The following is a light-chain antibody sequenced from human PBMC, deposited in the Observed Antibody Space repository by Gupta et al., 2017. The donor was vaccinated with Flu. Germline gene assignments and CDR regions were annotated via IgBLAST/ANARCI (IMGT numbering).Light chain of an antibody. Sequence: CRSSHRVCQYTCKKNCLTWFQQKPGPAPKLLNFWGSPQGSGVPDRFSGSGSGTDFTLTISRLQAEDSAVYYCQQYDSDPRTFGGGTTVEIK. CDR1: HRVCQYTCKKNC. CDR2: WGS. CDR3: QQYDSDPRT. J-gene: IGKJ4*02. V-gene: IGKV4-1*01.